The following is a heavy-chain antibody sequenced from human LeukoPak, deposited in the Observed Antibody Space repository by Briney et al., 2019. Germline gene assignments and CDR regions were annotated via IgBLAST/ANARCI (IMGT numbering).Heavy chain of an antibody. D-gene: IGHD3-22*01. V-gene: IGHV3-15*01. Sequence: KPGGSLRLSCTASGFTFANAWMTWVRQAPGKGLEWVGRIKSRTDDWTTEYAPPVEGRFTISRDDSINTLYLQMHGLKIEDTAVYYCSTDLGGFYESAGYLYYFDYWGQGTLVTVSS. CDR2: IKSRTDDWTT. J-gene: IGHJ4*02. CDR3: STDLGGFYESAGYLYYFDY. CDR1: GFTFANAW.